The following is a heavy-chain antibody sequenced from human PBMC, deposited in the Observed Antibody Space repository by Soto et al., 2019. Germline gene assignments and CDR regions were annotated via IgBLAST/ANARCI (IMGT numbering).Heavy chain of an antibody. Sequence: QITLKESGPTLVKPTQSLTLTCTFSGFSLSTSGVGLGWVRQPPGKSLEGLALIYWDYDKRYSPSLTSRLTTTKDTSKNQVVLTMTNIEPADTDTYYCAHGDIVLVQADIWFDPWGQGTLVTVSS. D-gene: IGHD2-2*01. CDR1: GFSLSTSGVG. CDR3: AHGDIVLVQADIWFDP. J-gene: IGHJ5*02. CDR2: IYWDYDK. V-gene: IGHV2-5*02.